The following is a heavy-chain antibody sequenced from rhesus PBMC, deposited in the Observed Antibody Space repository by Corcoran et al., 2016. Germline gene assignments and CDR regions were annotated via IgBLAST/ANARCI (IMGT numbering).Heavy chain of an antibody. J-gene: IGHJ4*01. CDR1: GFTFSSYG. CDR3: ANNRGYFDY. V-gene: IGHV3S5*01. CDR2: ISNGGGST. Sequence: EVQLVESGGGLVQPGGSLRLSCAASGFTFSSYGLSWIRQAPGKGLCWVSYISNGGGSTYYADSVKGRLTISRDNSKNTLSLQMNSLRAEDTAVYYCANNRGYFDYWGQGVLVTVSS.